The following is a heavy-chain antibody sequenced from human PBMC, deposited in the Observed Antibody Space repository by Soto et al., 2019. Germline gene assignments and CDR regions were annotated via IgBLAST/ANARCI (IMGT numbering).Heavy chain of an antibody. D-gene: IGHD2-15*01. CDR1: DLTLTAYT. CDR2: INGRSNYK. V-gene: IGHV3-21*01. J-gene: IGHJ4*02. CDR3: LREDGVVAVSSAFDS. Sequence: WGSLRISCVSSDLTLTAYTMNWVGQAPGTGLEWVSSINGRSNYKYYSDSVKGRFTISRDNTQNSLFLQMSRLGPEDTATYYCLREDGVVAVSSAFDSWGQGTLVTVSS.